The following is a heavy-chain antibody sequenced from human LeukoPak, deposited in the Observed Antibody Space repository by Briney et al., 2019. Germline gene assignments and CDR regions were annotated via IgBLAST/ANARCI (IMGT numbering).Heavy chain of an antibody. D-gene: IGHD4-17*01. Sequence: SETLSLTCAVSGYSISSGYYWGWIRQPPGKGLEWIGYIYYSGSTNYNPSLKSRVTISVDTSKNQFSLKLSSVTAADTAVYYCARDHGDYSQSGDAFDIWGQGTMVTVSS. CDR3: ARDHGDYSQSGDAFDI. J-gene: IGHJ3*02. V-gene: IGHV4-38-2*02. CDR1: GYSISSGYY. CDR2: IYYSGST.